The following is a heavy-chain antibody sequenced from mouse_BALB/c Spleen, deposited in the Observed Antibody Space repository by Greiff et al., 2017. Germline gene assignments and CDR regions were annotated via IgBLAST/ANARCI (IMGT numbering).Heavy chain of an antibody. D-gene: IGHD3-1*01. Sequence: QVQLQQSGPELVKPGASVRISCKASGYTFTSYYIHWVKQRPGQGLEWIGWIYPGNVNTKYNEKFKGKATLTADKSSSTAYMQLSSLTSEDSAVYFCARSGAARASFDYWGQGTTLTVSS. CDR3: ARSGAARASFDY. CDR2: IYPGNVNT. CDR1: GYTFTSYY. J-gene: IGHJ2*01. V-gene: IGHV1S56*01.